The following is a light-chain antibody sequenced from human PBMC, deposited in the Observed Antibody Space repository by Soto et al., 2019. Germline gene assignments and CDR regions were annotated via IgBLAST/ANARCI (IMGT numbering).Light chain of an antibody. CDR1: QSISSY. J-gene: IGKJ1*01. CDR2: AAS. V-gene: IGKV1-39*01. Sequence: DIQMTQSPSSLSASVGDRVTITCRASQSISSYLNWYQQKPGKAPNLLIFAASSLQNGVPPRFSGSGSGSDFTLTISSLQPEDFATYYCQQSYRIPRTFGQGTKVDIK. CDR3: QQSYRIPRT.